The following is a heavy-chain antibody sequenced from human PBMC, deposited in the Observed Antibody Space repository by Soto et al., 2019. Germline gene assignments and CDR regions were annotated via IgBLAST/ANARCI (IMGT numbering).Heavy chain of an antibody. D-gene: IGHD6-13*01. V-gene: IGHV4-39*01. CDR1: GGSISSSSYY. CDR2: IYYSGST. CDR3: ARHQSHSSSYVDP. Sequence: PSETLSLTCTVSGGSISSSSYYWGWIRQPPGKGLEWIGSIYYSGSTYYNPSLKSRVTISVDTSKNQFSLKLGSVTAADTAVYYCARHQSHSSSYVDPWGQGTLVTVSS. J-gene: IGHJ5*02.